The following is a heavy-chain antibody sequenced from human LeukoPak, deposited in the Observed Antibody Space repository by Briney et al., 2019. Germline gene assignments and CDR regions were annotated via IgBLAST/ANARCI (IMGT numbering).Heavy chain of an antibody. D-gene: IGHD3-10*01. Sequence: GGSLRLSCAASGFTFSSYAMSWVRQAPGKGLEWVSAISGSGGSTYYADSVKGRFTISRDNSKNTLYPQMNSLRAEDTAVYYCAKGGRYYYGSGSYPDYWGQGTLVTVSS. CDR1: GFTFSSYA. J-gene: IGHJ4*02. V-gene: IGHV3-23*01. CDR3: AKGGRYYYGSGSYPDY. CDR2: ISGSGGST.